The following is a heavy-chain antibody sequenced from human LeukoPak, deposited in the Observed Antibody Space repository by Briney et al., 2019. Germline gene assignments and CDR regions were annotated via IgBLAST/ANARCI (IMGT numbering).Heavy chain of an antibody. J-gene: IGHJ4*02. D-gene: IGHD6-6*01. Sequence: GGSLRLSCAASGFTFSSNSMSWLRQAPGKGLEWVSSISSSSSYIYYADSVKGRFTISRDNAKNSLYLQVNSLRAEDTAVYYCARGKSDYSSSPSNFDYGGQGTLVTVSS. CDR1: GFTFSSNS. CDR3: ARGKSDYSSSPSNFDY. V-gene: IGHV3-21*01. CDR2: ISSSSSYI.